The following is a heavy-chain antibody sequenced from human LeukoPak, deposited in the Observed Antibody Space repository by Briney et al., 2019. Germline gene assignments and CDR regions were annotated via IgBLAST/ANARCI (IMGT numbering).Heavy chain of an antibody. CDR1: GFTFSSYE. D-gene: IGHD6-19*01. V-gene: IGHV3-48*03. CDR3: ATLWDPVAGTTQPLL. Sequence: GGSLRLSCAASGFTFSSYEMNWVRQAPGKGPEWVSYISGSGSTIYYGDSLEGRFTISRDNANNSLYLQINSLRVEDTAVYYCATLWDPVAGTTQPLLWGQGTLVTVSS. J-gene: IGHJ4*02. CDR2: ISGSGSTI.